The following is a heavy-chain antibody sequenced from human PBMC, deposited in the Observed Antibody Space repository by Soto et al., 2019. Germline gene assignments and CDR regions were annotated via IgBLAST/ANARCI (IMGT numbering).Heavy chain of an antibody. J-gene: IGHJ4*02. V-gene: IGHV4-59*01. Sequence: SETLSLTCTVSGGSISSYYWSWIRQPPGKGLEWIGYIYYSGSTNYNPSLKSRVTISVDTSKNQFSLKLSSVTAADTAVYYCARGQAYSSSRDQILPYTLGDFDYWGQGTLVTVSS. CDR2: IYYSGST. CDR3: ARGQAYSSSRDQILPYTLGDFDY. CDR1: GGSISSYY. D-gene: IGHD6-6*01.